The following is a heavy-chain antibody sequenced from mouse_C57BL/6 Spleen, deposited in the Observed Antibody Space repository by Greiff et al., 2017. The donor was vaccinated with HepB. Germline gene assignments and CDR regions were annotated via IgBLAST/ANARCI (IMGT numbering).Heavy chain of an antibody. CDR3: ARNFYGSSSFAY. D-gene: IGHD1-1*01. Sequence: VKLVESGAELARPGASVKMSCKASGYTFTSYTMHWVKQRPGQGLEWIGYINPSSGYTKYNQKFKDKATLTADKSSSTAYMQLSSLTSEDSAVYYCARNFYGSSSFAYWGQGTLVTVSA. J-gene: IGHJ3*01. CDR1: GYTFTSYT. V-gene: IGHV1-4*01. CDR2: INPSSGYT.